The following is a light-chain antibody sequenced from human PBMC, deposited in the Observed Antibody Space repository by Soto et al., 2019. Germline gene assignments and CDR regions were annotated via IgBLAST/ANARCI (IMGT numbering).Light chain of an antibody. CDR2: DAS. Sequence: EIVLTQSPATLSLSPGERATLSCRASQSVSSYLAWYQQKPGQAPRLLIYDASNRATGIPARFSGSGSGTDYTPTINSLEPEDFAVYYCQQRSNWPWTCGQGTKVEIK. J-gene: IGKJ1*01. CDR3: QQRSNWPWT. CDR1: QSVSSY. V-gene: IGKV3-11*01.